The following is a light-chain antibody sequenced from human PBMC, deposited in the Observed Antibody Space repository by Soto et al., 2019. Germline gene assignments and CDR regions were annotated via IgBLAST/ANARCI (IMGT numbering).Light chain of an antibody. J-gene: IGKJ2*01. CDR1: QSIASW. CDR2: DAS. Sequence: DIQMTQSPSTLSASVGDRVTIACRASQSIASWLAWYQQKPGKAPKFLIYDASDLESGVPSRFSGSGSGTEFTLTISSLQPYDFATDYCHKYRGNPFTFGQGTKVEIK. V-gene: IGKV1-5*01. CDR3: HKYRGNPFT.